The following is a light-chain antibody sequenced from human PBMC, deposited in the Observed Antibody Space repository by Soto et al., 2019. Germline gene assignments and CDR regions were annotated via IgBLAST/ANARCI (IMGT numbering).Light chain of an antibody. CDR3: PTWVASLSGLFA. J-gene: IGLJ1*01. V-gene: IGLV1-44*01. CDR1: SSNIGSNT. Sequence: QSALTQPPAASGTPGETGTISCFGSSSNIGSNTVNWFPQLPGTAPKLLIYIDNQRPSGVPDRFSGSKSGTSASLAIRGLQSEDEGDYYWPTWVASLSGLFAFGTGPKVPAL. CDR2: IDN.